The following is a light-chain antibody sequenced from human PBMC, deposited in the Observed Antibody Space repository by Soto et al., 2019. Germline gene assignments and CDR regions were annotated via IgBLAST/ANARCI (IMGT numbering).Light chain of an antibody. J-gene: IGKJ1*01. CDR3: QQYNSYWT. CDR1: QSISSW. V-gene: IGKV1-5*01. Sequence: DIQMTQSPSILSASVGDRVTITCRASQSISSWLAWYQQKPGKAPKLLIYDASSLESGVPSRFSGSGSGTEFTLTISSLQPDDFANYYCQQYNSYWTFGQGTKVDI. CDR2: DAS.